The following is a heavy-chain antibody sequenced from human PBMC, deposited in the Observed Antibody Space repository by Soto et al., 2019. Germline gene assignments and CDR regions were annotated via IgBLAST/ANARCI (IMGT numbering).Heavy chain of an antibody. CDR2: IIPIFGTA. V-gene: IGHV1-69*12. CDR1: GGTFSSYA. CDR3: ARDIKPHPSMTTVTTGSFDY. Sequence: QVQLVQSGAEVKKPGSSVKVSCKASGGTFSSYAISWVRQAPGQGLEWMGGIIPIFGTANYAQKFQGRVTITADEATRTGYMGRSSLRSEATAVYYCARDIKPHPSMTTVTTGSFDYWGEGTLVTVSS. J-gene: IGHJ4*02. D-gene: IGHD4-17*01.